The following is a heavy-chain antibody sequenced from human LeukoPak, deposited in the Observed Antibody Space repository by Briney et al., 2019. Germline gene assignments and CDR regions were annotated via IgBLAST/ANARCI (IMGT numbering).Heavy chain of an antibody. CDR2: ISYDGSNK. J-gene: IGHJ3*02. D-gene: IGHD3-22*01. CDR3: ASPVVGPDAFDI. Sequence: PGGSLRLSCAASGFTFSSYAMHWVRQAPGKGLEWVAVISYDGSNKYYADSVKGRFTISRDNSKNTLYLQMNSLRAEDTAVYYCASPVVGPDAFDIWGQGTMVTVSS. CDR1: GFTFSSYA. V-gene: IGHV3-30-3*01.